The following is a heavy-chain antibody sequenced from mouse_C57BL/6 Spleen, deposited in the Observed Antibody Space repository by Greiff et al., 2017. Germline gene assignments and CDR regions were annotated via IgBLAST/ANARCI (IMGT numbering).Heavy chain of an antibody. Sequence: EVKLQQSGPELVKPGASVKISCKASGYTFTDYYMNWVKQSNGKSLEWIGDINPNNGGTSYNQKFKGKATLTVDKSSSTAYMELRSLTSEDSAVYYCARSPITTVVVGDYWGQGTTLTVSS. D-gene: IGHD1-1*01. J-gene: IGHJ2*01. V-gene: IGHV1-26*01. CDR3: ARSPITTVVVGDY. CDR2: INPNNGGT. CDR1: GYTFTDYY.